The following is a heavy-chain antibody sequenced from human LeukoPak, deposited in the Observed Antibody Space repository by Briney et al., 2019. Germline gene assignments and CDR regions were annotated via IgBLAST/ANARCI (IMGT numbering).Heavy chain of an antibody. Sequence: SETLSLTCGVYGGSFSSYFWTWIRQSPAKGLEWIGEIYQSGDTDYNPSLKSRANISIDTSSSQFSLTLSSVTAADTAMYYCARVLGIAVVPGATEDNYFDPWGQGTLVVVSS. CDR2: IYQSGDT. J-gene: IGHJ5*02. V-gene: IGHV4-34*01. CDR3: ARVLGIAVVPGATEDNYFDP. CDR1: GGSFSSYF. D-gene: IGHD2-2*01.